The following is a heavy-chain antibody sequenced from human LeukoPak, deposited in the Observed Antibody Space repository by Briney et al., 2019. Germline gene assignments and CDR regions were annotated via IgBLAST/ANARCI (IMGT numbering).Heavy chain of an antibody. J-gene: IGHJ3*02. CDR1: GFTFRNYG. V-gene: IGHV3-23*01. Sequence: GGSLRLSCAASGFTFRNYGMNWVRQAPGKGLEWVSAISGSGGSTYYADSVKGRFTISRDNSKNTLYLQMNSLRAEDTAVYYCAKGGGRQNAFDIWGQGTMVTVSS. CDR3: AKGGGRQNAFDI. CDR2: ISGSGGST. D-gene: IGHD2-15*01.